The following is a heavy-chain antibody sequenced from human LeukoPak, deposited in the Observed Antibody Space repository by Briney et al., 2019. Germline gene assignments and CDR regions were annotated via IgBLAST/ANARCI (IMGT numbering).Heavy chain of an antibody. V-gene: IGHV3-21*01. CDR1: GFTFSRYS. J-gene: IGHJ3*02. D-gene: IGHD6-6*01. CDR3: ASVGPQAPDRLRIAARLPNEAFDI. CDR2: ISSSSSYI. Sequence: GGSLRLSCAASGFTFSRYSMDWVRQAPGKGLEWVSSISSSSSYIYYADSVKGRFTIPRDNAKNSLYLQMNSLRAEDTAVYYCASVGPQAPDRLRIAARLPNEAFDIWGQGTMVTVSS.